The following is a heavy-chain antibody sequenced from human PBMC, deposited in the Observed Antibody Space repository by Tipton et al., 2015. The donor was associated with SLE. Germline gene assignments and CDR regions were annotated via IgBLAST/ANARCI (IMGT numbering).Heavy chain of an antibody. V-gene: IGHV4-39*07. CDR2: IFYTGNT. CDR3: ARGGIYHDDSGNFDY. CDR1: GGSISSSSYY. D-gene: IGHD3-22*01. Sequence: TLSLTCTVSGGSISSSSYYWGWIRQAPGKGLEWIGGIFYTGNTHYNPSLKSRVTISLDPSKNQFSLKLSSVTAADTAIYYCARGGIYHDDSGNFDYWGQGTLVTVSA. J-gene: IGHJ4*02.